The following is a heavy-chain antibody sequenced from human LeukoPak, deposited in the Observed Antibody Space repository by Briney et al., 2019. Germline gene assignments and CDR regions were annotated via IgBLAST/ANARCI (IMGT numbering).Heavy chain of an antibody. Sequence: GGSLRLSCAASGFTFSNFWMSWVRQAPGKGLEWVANIKQDGSEKYYVASVRGRFTISRDNAENSLFLQMNSLRAVDTAVYYCARDGYDSSCYDYARPSYYYMYVWGKGTTVPVSS. V-gene: IGHV3-7*01. CDR2: IKQDGSEK. D-gene: IGHD3-22*01. J-gene: IGHJ6*03. CDR1: GFTFSNFW. CDR3: ARDGYDSSCYDYARPSYYYMYV.